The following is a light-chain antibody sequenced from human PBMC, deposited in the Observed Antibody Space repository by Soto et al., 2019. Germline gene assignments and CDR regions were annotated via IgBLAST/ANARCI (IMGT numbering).Light chain of an antibody. CDR3: SSYAGSNNFV. V-gene: IGLV2-8*01. CDR1: SSDVGDYNY. CDR2: DVT. J-gene: IGLJ1*01. Sequence: QSALTQPPSASGSPGQSVTISCTGTSSDVGDYNYVSWYQQHPGKAPNLMIYDVTKRPSGVPDRFSGSKSGNTASLTVSGLQAEDEADYYCSSYAGSNNFVFGTGTKLTVL.